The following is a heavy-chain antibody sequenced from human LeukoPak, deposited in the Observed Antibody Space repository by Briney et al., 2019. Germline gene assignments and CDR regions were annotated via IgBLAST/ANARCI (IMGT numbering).Heavy chain of an antibody. CDR1: GFTFSSYA. Sequence: GGSLRLSRAASGFTFSSYAMHWVRQAPGKGLEWVAVISYDGSNKYYADSVKGRFTISRDNSKNTLYLQMNSLRAEDTAVYYCARDGDTAMELDYWGQGTLVTVSS. CDR3: ARDGDTAMELDY. J-gene: IGHJ4*02. V-gene: IGHV3-30-3*01. D-gene: IGHD5-18*01. CDR2: ISYDGSNK.